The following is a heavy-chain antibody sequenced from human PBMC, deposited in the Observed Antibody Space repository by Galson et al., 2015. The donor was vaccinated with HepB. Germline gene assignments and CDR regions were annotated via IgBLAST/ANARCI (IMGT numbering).Heavy chain of an antibody. CDR3: ARDPSGSYSSYYYYMDV. Sequence: CAISGDSVSSNSAAWNWIRQSSSRGLEWLGRTYYRSKWYNDYAVSVKSRITINPDTSKNQFSLQLNSVTPEDTAVYYCARDPSGSYSSYYYYMDVWGKGTTVTVSS. CDR2: TYYRSKWYN. V-gene: IGHV6-1*01. J-gene: IGHJ6*03. D-gene: IGHD1-26*01. CDR1: GDSVSSNSAA.